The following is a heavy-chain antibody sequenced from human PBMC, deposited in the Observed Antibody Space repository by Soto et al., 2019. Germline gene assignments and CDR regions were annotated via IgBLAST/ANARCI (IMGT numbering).Heavy chain of an antibody. V-gene: IGHV1-2*04. D-gene: IGHD6-13*01. J-gene: IGHJ3*02. CDR2: INPNSGGT. CDR1: GYTFTGYY. Sequence: ASVKVSCKASGYTFTGYYMHWVRQAPGQGLEWMGWINPNSGGTNYAQKFQGWVTMTRDTSISTAYMELSRLRSDDTAVYYCARVIRGIAAAGTLDAFDIWGQGTMVTVSS. CDR3: ARVIRGIAAAGTLDAFDI.